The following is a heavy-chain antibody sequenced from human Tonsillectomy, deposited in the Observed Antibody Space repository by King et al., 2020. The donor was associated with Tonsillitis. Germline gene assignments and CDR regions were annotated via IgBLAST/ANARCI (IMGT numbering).Heavy chain of an antibody. Sequence: QLQESGPGLVKPSETLSLTCSVTGDSIRSHDFFWGWLRQPPGKGLEWIGSIYYSGTTFYSPSLESRVTISVDTTKNQFSLKMTSVTAADTAVYHCARGHRYGDISYGGMDVWGQGTTVSISS. CDR2: IYYSGTT. V-gene: IGHV4-39*01. CDR1: GDSIRSHDFF. J-gene: IGHJ6*02. CDR3: ARGHRYGDISYGGMDV. D-gene: IGHD2-21*02.